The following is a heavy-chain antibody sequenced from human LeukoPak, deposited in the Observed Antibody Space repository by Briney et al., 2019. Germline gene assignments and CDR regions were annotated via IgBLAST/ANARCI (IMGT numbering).Heavy chain of an antibody. D-gene: IGHD3-3*01. CDR1: GYSISSGYY. CDR2: IYHSGST. CDR3: ARVRFTDGWYFDL. V-gene: IGHV4-38-2*02. J-gene: IGHJ2*01. Sequence: SETLSLTCTVSGYSISSGYYWGWIRQPPGKGLEWIGSIYHSGSTYYNPSLKSRVTISVDTSKNQFSLKLSSVTAADTAVYYCARVRFTDGWYFDLWGRGTLVTVSS.